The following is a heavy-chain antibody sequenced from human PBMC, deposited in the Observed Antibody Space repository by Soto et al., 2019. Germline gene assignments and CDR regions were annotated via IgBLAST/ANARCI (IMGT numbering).Heavy chain of an antibody. CDR1: GYTFTSYA. J-gene: IGHJ5*02. CDR3: ATHYDSSGYYYSWFDP. V-gene: IGHV1-3*01. D-gene: IGHD3-22*01. CDR2: INAGNGNA. Sequence: ASVKVSCKASGYTFTSYAMHWVRQAPGQRLEWMGRINAGNGNAKYPQKFQGRVTMTKDTSTDTAYMELSSLRSEDTAVYYCATHYDSSGYYYSWFDPWGQGTLVTVSS.